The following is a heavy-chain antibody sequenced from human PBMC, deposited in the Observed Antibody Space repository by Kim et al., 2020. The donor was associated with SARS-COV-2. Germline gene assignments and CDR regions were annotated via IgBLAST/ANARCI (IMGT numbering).Heavy chain of an antibody. Sequence: GGSLRLSCAASGFTFSSYAMHWVRQAPGKGLEWVAVISYDGSNKYYADSVKGRFTISRDNSKNTLYLQMNSLRAEDTAVYYCARDTPIAAADGDAFDIWGQGTMVTVSS. CDR2: ISYDGSNK. D-gene: IGHD6-13*01. CDR1: GFTFSSYA. CDR3: ARDTPIAAADGDAFDI. J-gene: IGHJ3*02. V-gene: IGHV3-30-3*01.